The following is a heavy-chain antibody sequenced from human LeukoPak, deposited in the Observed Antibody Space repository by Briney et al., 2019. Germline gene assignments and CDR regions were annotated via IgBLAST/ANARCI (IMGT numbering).Heavy chain of an antibody. J-gene: IGHJ5*02. CDR3: AREVGNFDWLFEA. CDR2: IYSGGST. D-gene: IGHD3-9*01. V-gene: IGHV3-53*01. Sequence: PGGSLRLSCAASGFTVSSNYMSWVRQAPGKGLEWVSVIYSGGSTYYADSVKGRFTISRDNSKNTLYLQMNSLRAEDTAVYYRAREVGNFDWLFEAWGQGTLVTVSS. CDR1: GFTVSSNY.